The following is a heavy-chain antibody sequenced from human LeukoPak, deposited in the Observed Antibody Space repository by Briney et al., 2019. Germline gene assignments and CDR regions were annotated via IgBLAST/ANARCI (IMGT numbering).Heavy chain of an antibody. CDR1: GGSFSGYY. J-gene: IGHJ4*02. CDR3: ASSLYSNSPLLDY. CDR2: INHSGST. D-gene: IGHD6-6*01. Sequence: SETLSLTCAVYGGSFSGYYWSWIRQPPGKGLEWIGEINHSGSTNYNPSLKSRVTISVDTSKNQFSLKPSSVTAADTAVYYCASSLYSNSPLLDYWGQGTLVTVSS. V-gene: IGHV4-34*01.